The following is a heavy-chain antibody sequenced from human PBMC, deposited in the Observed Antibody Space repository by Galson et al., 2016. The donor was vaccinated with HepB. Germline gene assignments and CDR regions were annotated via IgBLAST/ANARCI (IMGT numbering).Heavy chain of an antibody. D-gene: IGHD4-17*01. CDR1: GFTFSSYG. CDR3: AREYGDYVIDY. J-gene: IGHJ4*02. CDR2: IWYDGSDK. Sequence: SLRLSCAASGFTFSSYGMHWVRQAPGKGLEWVAVIWYDGSDKYYADSVKGRFTISRDNSKNTLYLQMNSLRAEDTAVYYCAREYGDYVIDYWGQGTLVTVSS. V-gene: IGHV3-33*01.